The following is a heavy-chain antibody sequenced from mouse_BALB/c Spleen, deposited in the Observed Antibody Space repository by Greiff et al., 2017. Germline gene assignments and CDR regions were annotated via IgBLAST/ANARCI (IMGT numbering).Heavy chain of an antibody. CDR3: AREKGYGNVYYAMDY. CDR2: INPYNDGT. Sequence: VQLQQSGPELVKPGASVKMSCKASGYTFTSYVMHWVKQKPGQGLEWIGYINPYNDGTKYNEKFKGKATLTSDKSSSTAYMELSSLTSEDSAVYYCAREKGYGNVYYAMDYWGQGTSVTVSS. J-gene: IGHJ4*01. V-gene: IGHV1-14*01. CDR1: GYTFTSYV. D-gene: IGHD2-10*02.